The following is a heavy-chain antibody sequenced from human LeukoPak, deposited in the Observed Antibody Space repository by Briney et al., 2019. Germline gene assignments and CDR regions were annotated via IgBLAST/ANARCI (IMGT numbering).Heavy chain of an antibody. CDR2: ISAYNGNT. CDR1: GYTFTSYG. V-gene: IGHV1-18*01. Sequence: ASVKVSCKASGYTFTSYGISWVRQAPGQGLEWMGWISAYNGNTNYAQKLQGRVTMTTDTSTSTAYMELRSLRSDDTAVYYYARTAIGENWFDPWGQGTLVTVSS. D-gene: IGHD2-21*02. CDR3: ARTAIGENWFDP. J-gene: IGHJ5*02.